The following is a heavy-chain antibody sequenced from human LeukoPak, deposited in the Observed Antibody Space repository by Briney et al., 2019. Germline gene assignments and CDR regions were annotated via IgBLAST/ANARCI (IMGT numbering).Heavy chain of an antibody. Sequence: ASAKVSCKASGGTFSSYAISWVRQAPGQGLEWMGGIIPIFGTANYAQKFQGRVTITADESTSTAYMELSSLRSEDTAVYYRAREADTAMSKSLDYWGQGTLVTVSS. CDR1: GGTFSSYA. CDR3: AREADTAMSKSLDY. CDR2: IIPIFGTA. J-gene: IGHJ4*02. D-gene: IGHD5-18*01. V-gene: IGHV1-69*13.